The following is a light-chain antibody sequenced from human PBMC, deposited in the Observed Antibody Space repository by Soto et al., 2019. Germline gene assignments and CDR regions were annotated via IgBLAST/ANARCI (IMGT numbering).Light chain of an antibody. J-gene: IGLJ1*01. CDR2: EVS. Sequence: QSALTQPPSASGSPGQSVTISCTGTSSDVGAHNFVSWHQQHPGKAPKLMIYEVSKRPPGVPDRFSGSKSGNTASLTVSGLQAEDEADYYCSSYAGGNNYVFGPGTKLTVL. CDR3: SSYAGGNNYV. CDR1: SSDVGAHNF. V-gene: IGLV2-8*01.